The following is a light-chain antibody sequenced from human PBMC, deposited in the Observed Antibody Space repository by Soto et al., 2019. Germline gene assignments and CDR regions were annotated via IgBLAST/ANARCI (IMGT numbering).Light chain of an antibody. J-gene: IGKJ5*01. CDR1: QSVSSSY. Sequence: EVVLTQSPGTLSLSPMGIAAVSCMASQSVSSSYLAWYQQKPGQAPRLLIYGAFNRATGIPARFSGSGSGTDFTLTISSLEPEDSAVYYCQQRNVWPPVTFGQGTRLEIK. CDR3: QQRNVWPPVT. V-gene: IGKV3D-20*02. CDR2: GAF.